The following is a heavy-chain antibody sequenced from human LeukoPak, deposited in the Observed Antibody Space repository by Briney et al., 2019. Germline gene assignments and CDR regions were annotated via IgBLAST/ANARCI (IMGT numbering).Heavy chain of an antibody. V-gene: IGHV1-2*02. CDR1: GYTFTGYY. J-gene: IGHJ5*02. CDR2: INPNSGGT. D-gene: IGHD6-19*01. Sequence: ASVKVSCKASGYTFTGYYMHWVQQAPGQGLEWMGWINPNSGGTNYAQKFQGRVTMTRDTSISTAYMELSRLRSDDTAVYYCARKRPHPAVAGTFWFDPWGQGTLVTVSS. CDR3: ARKRPHPAVAGTFWFDP.